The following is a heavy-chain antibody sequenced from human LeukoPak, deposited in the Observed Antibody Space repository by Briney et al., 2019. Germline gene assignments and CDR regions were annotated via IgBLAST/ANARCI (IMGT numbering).Heavy chain of an antibody. CDR1: GFTFSSYW. CDR3: ASAQWLVPFQH. CDR2: IKKDGSEK. V-gene: IGHV3-7*01. J-gene: IGHJ1*01. D-gene: IGHD6-19*01. Sequence: GGSLRLSCAASGFTFSSYWMTWVRQAPGKGLEWVADIKKDGSEKNQVDSVKGRFTISRDNAKNSLYLQMNSLRAEDTAVYYCASAQWLVPFQHWGQGTLVTVSS.